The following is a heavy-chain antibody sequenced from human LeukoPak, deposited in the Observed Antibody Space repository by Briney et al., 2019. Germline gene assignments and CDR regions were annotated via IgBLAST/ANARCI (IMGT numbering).Heavy chain of an antibody. J-gene: IGHJ2*01. Sequence: GGSLRLSCAASGFSFRTSDMHWVRQAPGKGLEWVSAIGTVGDTYYPGSAKGRFTISRDDAKNSLYLQMDNLRAGDTAIYYCTREGRSSNWADWYFDLCGRGTLVTVSS. D-gene: IGHD6-13*01. CDR2: IGTVGDT. CDR1: GFSFRTSD. V-gene: IGHV3-13*01. CDR3: TREGRSSNWADWYFDL.